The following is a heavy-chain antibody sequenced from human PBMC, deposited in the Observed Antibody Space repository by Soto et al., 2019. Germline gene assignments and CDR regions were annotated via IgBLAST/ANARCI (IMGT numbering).Heavy chain of an antibody. CDR1: GFTFSSYA. CDR2: IRGSGGST. Sequence: EVQLLESGGGLVQPGGSLRLSCAASGFTFSSYAMSWVRQAPGKGLEGVSAIRGSGGSTYYADSVKGRFTISRDNSKNTLYLQMNSLRAEDTAVYYGAKAGVSRYSSGLGGDYWGQGTLVTVSS. CDR3: AKAGVSRYSSGLGGDY. J-gene: IGHJ4*02. D-gene: IGHD6-19*01. V-gene: IGHV3-23*01.